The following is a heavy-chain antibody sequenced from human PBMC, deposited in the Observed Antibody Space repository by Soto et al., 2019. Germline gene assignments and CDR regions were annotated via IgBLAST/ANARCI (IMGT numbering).Heavy chain of an antibody. J-gene: IGHJ4*02. D-gene: IGHD1-26*01. V-gene: IGHV4-4*02. CDR1: CGSISSSNW. Sequence: QVQLQESGPGLVKPSGTLSLTCAVSCGSISSSNWWSWVRQPPGKGLEWIGEIYHSGSTNYNPSLKSRVTISVDKSKNQCSLKLSSVTAADTAVYYCARVSSLRELRRYFDYWGQGTLVTVSS. CDR2: IYHSGST. CDR3: ARVSSLRELRRYFDY.